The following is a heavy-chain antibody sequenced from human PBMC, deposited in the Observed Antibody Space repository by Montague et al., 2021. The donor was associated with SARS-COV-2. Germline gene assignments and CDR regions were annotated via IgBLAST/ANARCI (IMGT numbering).Heavy chain of an antibody. CDR2: IRYDGSNK. Sequence: SLRLSCAASGFIFSSYGMHWVRQAPGKGLEWVAVIRYDGSNKYYADSVKGRFTISRDNSKNTLYLQMNSLRAEDTAVYYCARDSSGWYYFDYWGQGTLVTVSS. D-gene: IGHD6-19*01. J-gene: IGHJ4*02. CDR1: GFIFSSYG. CDR3: ARDSSGWYYFDY. V-gene: IGHV3-33*08.